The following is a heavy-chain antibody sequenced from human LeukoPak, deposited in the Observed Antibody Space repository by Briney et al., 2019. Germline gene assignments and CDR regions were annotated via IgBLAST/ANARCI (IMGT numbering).Heavy chain of an antibody. D-gene: IGHD6-13*01. V-gene: IGHV3-48*02. Sequence: ADSVKGRFTISRDNVKNSLYLQMNSLREEDTAVYYCARGPFSSSLTSSWYFDLWGRGTLVTVSS. J-gene: IGHJ2*01. CDR3: ARGPFSSSLTSSWYFDL.